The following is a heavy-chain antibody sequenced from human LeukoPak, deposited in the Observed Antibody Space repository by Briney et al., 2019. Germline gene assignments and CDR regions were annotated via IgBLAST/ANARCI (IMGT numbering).Heavy chain of an antibody. CDR2: IHASGRN. CDR3: ARRHCHILTGYSDGGSYHYYYMDV. CDR1: GSFISSYY. Sequence: SEALSLTLTVPGSFISSYYWGWVPRPPGKGLGWVGYIHASGRNNYNPSLKSRISMSVDTSKNQISLQLSHVTAADTAVYYCARRHCHILTGYSDGGSYHYYYMDVWGKGTTVTVSS. D-gene: IGHD3-9*01. V-gene: IGHV4-4*09. J-gene: IGHJ6*03.